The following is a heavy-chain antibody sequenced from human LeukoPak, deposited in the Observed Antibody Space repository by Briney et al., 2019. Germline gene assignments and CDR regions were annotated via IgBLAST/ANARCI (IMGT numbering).Heavy chain of an antibody. Sequence: PGGSLRLSCAASGFTFSSYGMHWVRQAPGKGLEWVSAISGSGGSTYYADSVKGRFTISRDNSKNTLYLQMNGLRAEDTAVYYCAKGGSNWNELHAWGQGTLVTVFS. CDR3: AKGGSNWNELHA. V-gene: IGHV3-23*01. J-gene: IGHJ5*02. CDR2: ISGSGGST. CDR1: GFTFSSYG. D-gene: IGHD1-20*01.